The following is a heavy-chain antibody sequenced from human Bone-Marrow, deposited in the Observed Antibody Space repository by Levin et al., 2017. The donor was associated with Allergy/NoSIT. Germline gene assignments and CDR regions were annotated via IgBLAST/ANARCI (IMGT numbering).Heavy chain of an antibody. Sequence: LSLTCAASGFTFSSYAMHWVRQAPGKGLEWVAVISYQGSNKYYSDSVQGRFTISRDNFQNTLFLQMDSLRLDDTAVYYCARAGHYSSGWHHYFDYWGQGTLVTVSS. CDR3: ARAGHYSSGWHHYFDY. V-gene: IGHV3-30*04. J-gene: IGHJ4*02. D-gene: IGHD6-19*01. CDR1: GFTFSSYA. CDR2: ISYQGSNK.